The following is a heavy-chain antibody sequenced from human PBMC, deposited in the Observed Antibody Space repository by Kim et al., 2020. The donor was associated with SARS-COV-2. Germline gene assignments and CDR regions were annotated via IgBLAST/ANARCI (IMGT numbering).Heavy chain of an antibody. CDR1: GYTFSSYG. J-gene: IGHJ6*02. CDR3: ARGKKGGRYYYYFGMDV. D-gene: IGHD3-16*01. V-gene: IGHV1-18*04. CDR2: ISGYYDNT. Sequence: ASVKVSCKASGYTFSSYGISWVRQAPGQGLEWMGWISGYYDNTKYTQKLEGRVTMTTDTSTSTAYMELRNLRSDDTAVYYCARGKKGGRYYYYFGMDVWG.